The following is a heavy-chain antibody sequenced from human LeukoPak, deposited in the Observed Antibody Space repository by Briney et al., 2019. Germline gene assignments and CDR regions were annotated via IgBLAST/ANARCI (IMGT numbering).Heavy chain of an antibody. Sequence: SETLSLTCTVSGGSISSYYWSWIRQPPGKGLEWIGYIYTSGSTNYNPSLKSRVTTSVDTSKNQFSLKLSSVTAADTAVYYCARQGKWFGELAEMDVWGKGTTVTVSS. CDR1: GGSISSYY. J-gene: IGHJ6*04. CDR3: ARQGKWFGELAEMDV. V-gene: IGHV4-4*09. CDR2: IYTSGST. D-gene: IGHD3-10*01.